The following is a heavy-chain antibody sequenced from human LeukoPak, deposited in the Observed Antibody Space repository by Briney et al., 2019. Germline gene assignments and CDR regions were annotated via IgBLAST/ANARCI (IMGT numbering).Heavy chain of an antibody. CDR3: ARNLARTGDFDY. CDR1: GYRFINYD. CDR2: MNPNSGTT. J-gene: IGHJ4*02. D-gene: IGHD5-12*01. Sequence: ASVKVSCKASGYRFINYDINWVRQATGRGLEWLGWMNPNSGTTGYAQNFQDRVSMTRDTPISTAYMELSNLGSEDTAVYYCARNLARTGDFDYWGQGTLVTVSS. V-gene: IGHV1-8*01.